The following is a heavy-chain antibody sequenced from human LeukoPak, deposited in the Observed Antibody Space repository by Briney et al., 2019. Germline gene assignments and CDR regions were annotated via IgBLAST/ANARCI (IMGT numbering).Heavy chain of an antibody. CDR3: ARGGPQQLVLRRRSGYYMDV. Sequence: SETLSLTCAVYGGSFCGYYWSWLRQPPGEGLEWIGEIHHSGSTNYNPSLKSRVTISVDTSKNQFSLKLSSVTAADTAVYYCARGGPQQLVLRRRSGYYMDVWGKGTTVTVSS. CDR2: IHHSGST. D-gene: IGHD6-13*01. CDR1: GGSFCGYY. J-gene: IGHJ6*03. V-gene: IGHV4-34*01.